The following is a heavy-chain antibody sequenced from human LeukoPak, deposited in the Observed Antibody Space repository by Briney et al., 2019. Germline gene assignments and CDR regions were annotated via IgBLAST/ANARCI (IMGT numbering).Heavy chain of an antibody. CDR3: ARFAGYSSAWYCDH. Sequence: GGSLRLSCVASGFTFSSYEMNWVRQAPGKGLEWIAYISDTGGGSIIYYADSVKGRFTISRDNAKNSVFLQMNSLRAEDTAVYYCARFAGYSSAWYCDHWGQGTLVTVSS. J-gene: IGHJ4*02. V-gene: IGHV3-48*03. CDR2: ISDTGGGSII. D-gene: IGHD6-19*01. CDR1: GFTFSSYE.